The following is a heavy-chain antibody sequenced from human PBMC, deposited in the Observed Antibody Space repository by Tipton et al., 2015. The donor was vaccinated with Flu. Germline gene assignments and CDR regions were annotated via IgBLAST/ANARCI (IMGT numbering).Heavy chain of an antibody. V-gene: IGHV4-39*07. CDR2: IHYGGST. Sequence: TLSLTCNVSGGSVSSILYYWGWIRQAPDKGLEWIGTIHYGGSTYHNPPLKSRVTMSVDTSKNQFSLKLSSVTAADTAVYYCARGVWFGEFSAFDIWGQGTMVTVSS. J-gene: IGHJ3*02. CDR3: ARGVWFGEFSAFDI. D-gene: IGHD3-10*01. CDR1: GGSVSSILYY.